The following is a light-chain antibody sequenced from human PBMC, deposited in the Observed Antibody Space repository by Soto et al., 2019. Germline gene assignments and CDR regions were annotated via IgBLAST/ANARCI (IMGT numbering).Light chain of an antibody. V-gene: IGKV1-5*03. CDR3: HQYDIYSPYT. CDR1: QTISRS. Sequence: DIQMTQFPPTLSASIGDRVTITCRAGQTISRSLAWYQQKPGKAPKLLIYKASTLETGVPSRFSGSGSGTEFTLTLSSLQPDDFATYYFHQYDIYSPYTFGQPTWLEL. CDR2: KAS. J-gene: IGKJ2*01.